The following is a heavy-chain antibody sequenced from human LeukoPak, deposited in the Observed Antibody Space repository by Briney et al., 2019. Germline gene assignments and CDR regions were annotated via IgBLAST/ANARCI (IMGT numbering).Heavy chain of an antibody. J-gene: IGHJ6*03. CDR3: ARVGTYYYGSGKYYYYYMDV. V-gene: IGHV1-18*01. Sequence: ASVKVSCKASGYTFSNYDINWVRQATGQGLEWMGWISAYNGNTNYAQKLQGRVTITTDTSTSTAYMELRSLRSDDTAVYYCARVGTYYYGSGKYYYYYMDVWGKGTTVTVSS. CDR2: ISAYNGNT. D-gene: IGHD3-10*01. CDR1: GYTFSNYD.